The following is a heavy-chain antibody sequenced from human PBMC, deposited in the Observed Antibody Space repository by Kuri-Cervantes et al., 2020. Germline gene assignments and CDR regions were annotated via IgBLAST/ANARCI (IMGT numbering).Heavy chain of an antibody. CDR2: IWYDGSNK. CDR3: AKGLVIGEAY. V-gene: IGHV3-30*02. J-gene: IGHJ4*02. D-gene: IGHD3-10*01. Sequence: GESLKISCAASGFTFSSYGMHWVRQAPGKGLEWVAVIWYDGSNKYYADSVKGRFTISRDNSKNTLFLQMNSLRVEDTAVYYCAKGLVIGEAYWGQGTLVTVSS. CDR1: GFTFSSYG.